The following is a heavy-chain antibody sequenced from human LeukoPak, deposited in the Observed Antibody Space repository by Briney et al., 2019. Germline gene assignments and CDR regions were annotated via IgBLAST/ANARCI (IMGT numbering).Heavy chain of an antibody. J-gene: IGHJ4*02. D-gene: IGHD3-10*01. Sequence: SETPSLTCAVYGGSLSGYYWSWIRQPPGKGLGWSGEIDHNGSTNYNPSLKSRVNISVDTSKNQFHLKLSSVTAADTAVYYCARLLLWFVEFRSRARGHLDYWGQGTLVTVSS. V-gene: IGHV4-34*01. CDR2: IDHNGST. CDR1: GGSLSGYY. CDR3: ARLLLWFVEFRSRARGHLDY.